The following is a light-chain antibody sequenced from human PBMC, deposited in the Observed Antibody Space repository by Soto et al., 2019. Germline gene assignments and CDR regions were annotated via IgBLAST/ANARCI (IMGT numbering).Light chain of an antibody. V-gene: IGKV1-9*01. Sequence: EIQLTQSPSFLSASVGDRVTITCRASQGIRSYLAWYQQRPGKAPELLIYGASTLRPGGASRFSGSGSGTEFTLTISSLQPEDFASYYCQQYNSFSWTFGQGTKVDI. CDR3: QQYNSFSWT. CDR2: GAS. J-gene: IGKJ1*01. CDR1: QGIRSY.